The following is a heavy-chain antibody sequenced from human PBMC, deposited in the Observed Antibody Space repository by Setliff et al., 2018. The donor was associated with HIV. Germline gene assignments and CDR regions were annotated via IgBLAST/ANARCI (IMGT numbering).Heavy chain of an antibody. D-gene: IGHD1-1*01. Sequence: PSETLSLTCTVSDSGTYYWSWIRQPAGKGLEWIGYIYYSGSTNYNPSLKSRVTISVDTSKNHFSLKLRSVTAADTAVYYCAQLGMVDDFDYWGQGTLVTVSS. CDR3: AQLGMVDDFDY. V-gene: IGHV4-61*10. J-gene: IGHJ4*02. CDR1: DSGTYY. CDR2: IYYSGST.